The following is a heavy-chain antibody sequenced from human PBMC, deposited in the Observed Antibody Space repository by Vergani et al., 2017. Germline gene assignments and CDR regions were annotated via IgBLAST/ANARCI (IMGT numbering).Heavy chain of an antibody. CDR2: IHPADSDT. CDR1: GYSFTNYW. V-gene: IGHV5-51*01. Sequence: EVQLVQSGAEVKKPGESLKISCQISGYSFTNYWIGWVRQMPGKGLEWMGIIHPADSDTRYSSSFEGQVTISVDKSISTAYLQRSSLRASDSAMYYCTRLYGHDSNGSKYFDYWGQGTLVTVSS. J-gene: IGHJ4*02. CDR3: TRLYGHDSNGSKYFDY. D-gene: IGHD3-22*01.